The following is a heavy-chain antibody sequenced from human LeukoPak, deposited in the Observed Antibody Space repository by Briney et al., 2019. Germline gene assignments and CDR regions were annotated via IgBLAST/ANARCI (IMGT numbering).Heavy chain of an antibody. Sequence: PGGSLRLSCAASGFTFSSYSMNWVRQAPGKGLEWVSSISSSSSYIYYAGSVKGRFTISRDNAKNSLYLQMNSLRAEDTAVYYCAREHYYDSSGYDYWGQGTLVTVSS. V-gene: IGHV3-21*01. CDR2: ISSSSSYI. D-gene: IGHD3-22*01. J-gene: IGHJ4*02. CDR3: AREHYYDSSGYDY. CDR1: GFTFSSYS.